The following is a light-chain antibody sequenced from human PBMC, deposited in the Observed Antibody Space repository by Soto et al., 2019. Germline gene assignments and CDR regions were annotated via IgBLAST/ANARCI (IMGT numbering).Light chain of an antibody. V-gene: IGKV3-20*01. CDR2: GAS. CDR1: QSVSSSY. CDR3: QQYGSSPPWT. J-gene: IGKJ1*01. Sequence: EIVLTQSPGTLSLSPGERATLSCRASQSVSSSYLAWYQQKPGQAPRLLIYGASSTATAIPDRLSGRGSGTDFTLTISRLEPENFAVYYCQQYGSSPPWTFGQGTKVEIK.